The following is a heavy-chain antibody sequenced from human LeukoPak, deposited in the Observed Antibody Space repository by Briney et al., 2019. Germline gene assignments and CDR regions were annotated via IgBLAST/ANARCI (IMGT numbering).Heavy chain of an antibody. CDR2: IYYSGST. V-gene: IGHV4-59*08. CDR1: GASISNYY. Sequence: PSETLSLTCTVSGASISNYYWTWIRQPPGKGLEWIGYIYYSGSTNYRPSLKSRVTMSVDTSKNQFSLKLSSVTAADTAVYYCARGGYCGGDCYFYYWGQGTLVTVSS. CDR3: ARGGYCGGDCYFYY. D-gene: IGHD2-21*02. J-gene: IGHJ4*02.